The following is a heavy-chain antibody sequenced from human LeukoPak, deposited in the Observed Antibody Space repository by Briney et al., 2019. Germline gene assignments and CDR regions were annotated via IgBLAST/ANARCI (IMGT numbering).Heavy chain of an antibody. CDR3: ARFGATGRSWFDY. CDR2: IDWHGDE. CDR1: GFSLTTTGMS. J-gene: IGHJ4*02. D-gene: IGHD6-13*01. V-gene: IGHV2-70*01. Sequence: SGPTLVNPTQTATLTCTCSGFSLTTTGMSVSWIRQPPGKALEWLALIDWHGDEFYSTSLKTRLTISTDTSKNQVVLTLTNMDPVDTGTYYCARFGATGRSWFDYWGRGTLVTVSS.